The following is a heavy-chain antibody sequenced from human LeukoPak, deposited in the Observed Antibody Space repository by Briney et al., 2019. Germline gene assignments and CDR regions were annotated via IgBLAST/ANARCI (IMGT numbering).Heavy chain of an antibody. CDR3: AREYFYDSSGYPDAFDI. CDR2: IWYDGSYK. J-gene: IGHJ3*02. Sequence: GGSLRLSCSASGFAFSNYCVHWVRQAPGKGLEWVAFIWYDGSYKYYADSVKGRFTISRDNSKNTLYLQMNSLRAEDTAVYYCAREYFYDSSGYPDAFDIWGQGTMVTVSS. D-gene: IGHD3-22*01. V-gene: IGHV3-33*01. CDR1: GFAFSNYC.